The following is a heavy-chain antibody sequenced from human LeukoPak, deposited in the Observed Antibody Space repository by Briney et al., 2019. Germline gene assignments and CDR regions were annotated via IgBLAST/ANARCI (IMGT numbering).Heavy chain of an antibody. CDR3: AREGWKAPYYDPFDY. V-gene: IGHV1-2*02. CDR1: GYTFSGYY. D-gene: IGHD3-16*01. J-gene: IGHJ4*02. Sequence: ASVKVSCKASGYTFSGYYMHWVQQAPGQGLEWVGWINPNSGGTNYAQKLQGRVTMTTDTSTSTAYMELRSLRSDDTAVYYCAREGWKAPYYDPFDYWGQGTLVTVSS. CDR2: INPNSGGT.